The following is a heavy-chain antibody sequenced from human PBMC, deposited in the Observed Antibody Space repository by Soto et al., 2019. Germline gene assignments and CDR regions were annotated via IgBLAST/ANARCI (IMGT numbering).Heavy chain of an antibody. CDR3: VKNSGWFNT. V-gene: IGHV3-23*01. CDR1: GFTFGTTD. D-gene: IGHD3-10*01. CDR2: IDGSGGIT. J-gene: IGHJ5*02. Sequence: GGSLRLSCAASGFTFGTTDMSWVRQAPGEGLEWVSTIDGSGGITYYADSVKGRFTISRDNSRNTVYLQMNSLRGDDTALYYCVKNSGWFNTWGQGALVTVS.